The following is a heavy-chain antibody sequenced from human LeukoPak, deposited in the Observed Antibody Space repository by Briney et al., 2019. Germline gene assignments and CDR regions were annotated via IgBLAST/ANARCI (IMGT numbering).Heavy chain of an antibody. J-gene: IGHJ4*02. CDR3: ARAILRFLEWSIYYLDY. Sequence: PSETLSLTCSVSGGSISSYYWGRLRQPPGKGREGIGSIYYSGSTYYHPSLQSRATISVDAPKNEFSLKLSSVTAADAAVYYCARAILRFLEWSIYYLDYWGQGTLVTVSS. D-gene: IGHD3-3*01. CDR1: GGSISSYY. CDR2: IYYSGST. V-gene: IGHV4-39*07.